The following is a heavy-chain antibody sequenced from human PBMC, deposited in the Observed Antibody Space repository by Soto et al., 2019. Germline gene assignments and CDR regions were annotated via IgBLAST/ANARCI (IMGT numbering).Heavy chain of an antibody. V-gene: IGHV3-74*01. J-gene: IGHJ6*02. D-gene: IGHD1-26*01. CDR2: IDNAGSSA. Sequence: EVQLVESGGGLVQPGGSLRLSCAASGFTFSIYWMHWVRQAPGKGPVWVSRIDNAGSSARYADSVKGRFTISRDNAKNTVYMQMNSLRVEDTAVYYCTRVGGSVSGMDVWGQGTTVTVSS. CDR1: GFTFSIYW. CDR3: TRVGGSVSGMDV.